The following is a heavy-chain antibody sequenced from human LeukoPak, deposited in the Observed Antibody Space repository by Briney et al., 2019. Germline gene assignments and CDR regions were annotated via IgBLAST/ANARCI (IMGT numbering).Heavy chain of an antibody. CDR2: IIPIFGTA. CDR1: GGTFSSYA. D-gene: IGHD1-26*01. Sequence: ASVKVSCKASGGTFSSYAISWVRQAPGQGLEWMGGIIPIFGTANYAQKFQGRVTITTDESTSTAYMELSSLRSEDTAVYYCARDRLGESNTRFFGDSGSYAVYELWGQGTLVTVSS. V-gene: IGHV1-69*05. J-gene: IGHJ4*02. CDR3: ARDRLGESNTRFFGDSGSYAVYEL.